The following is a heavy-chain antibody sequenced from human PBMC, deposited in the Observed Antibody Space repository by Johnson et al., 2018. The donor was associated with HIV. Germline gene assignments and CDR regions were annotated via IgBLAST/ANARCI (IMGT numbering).Heavy chain of an antibody. D-gene: IGHD3-3*01. J-gene: IGHJ3*02. Sequence: QMQLVESGGGVVQPGRSLRLSCAASGFTFSSYAMHWVRQAPGKGLEWVAVISYDGSNKYYADPVKGRFTISRDNSKNALYLQMHNLTTEDTAVYYCAKGYYDSPFGFDIWGQGTMVIVSS. CDR3: AKGYYDSPFGFDI. V-gene: IGHV3-30-3*01. CDR1: GFTFSSYA. CDR2: ISYDGSNK.